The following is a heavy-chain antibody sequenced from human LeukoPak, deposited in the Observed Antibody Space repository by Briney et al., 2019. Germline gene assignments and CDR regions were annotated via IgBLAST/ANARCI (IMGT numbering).Heavy chain of an antibody. V-gene: IGHV3-20*04. J-gene: IGHJ3*02. CDR1: GFNFDDYG. CDR3: ARDLHYYDSSGYWDAFDI. Sequence: PGGSLRLSCAASGFNFDDYGMSWVRQAPGKGLEWVSGINWNGGSTGYADSVKGRFTISRDNAKNSLYLQMNSLRAEDTALYYCARDLHYYDSSGYWDAFDIWGQGTMVTVSS. D-gene: IGHD3-22*01. CDR2: INWNGGST.